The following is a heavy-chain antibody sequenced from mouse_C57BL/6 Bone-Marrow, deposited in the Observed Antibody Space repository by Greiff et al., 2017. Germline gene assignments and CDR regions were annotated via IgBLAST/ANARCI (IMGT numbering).Heavy chain of an antibody. Sequence: QVQLQQSGAELAKPGASVKLSCKASGYTFTSYWMHWVKQRPGQGLEWIGYINPSSGYTKYKQKFKDKATLTADKSSSTAYMQLSSLTYEDSAVYYCASYDYDLAWFAYWGQGTLVTVSA. D-gene: IGHD2-4*01. J-gene: IGHJ3*01. CDR2: INPSSGYT. CDR3: ASYDYDLAWFAY. CDR1: GYTFTSYW. V-gene: IGHV1-7*01.